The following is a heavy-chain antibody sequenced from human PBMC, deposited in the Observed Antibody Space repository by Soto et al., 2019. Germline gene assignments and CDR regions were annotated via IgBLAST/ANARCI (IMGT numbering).Heavy chain of an antibody. V-gene: IGHV3-74*01. CDR2: INSDGSST. CDR1: GFTFSNYW. Sequence: EVQVVESGGGLVQPGGSLRLSCAASGFTFSNYWMQWVRQAPGKGLVWVSRINSDGSSTSYADSVKGRFTISRDNAKNTLYLQMNSLRAEDTAVSYCARAVRSGSYPYYYYGMDVWGQGTTVTVSS. CDR3: ARAVRSGSYPYYYYGMDV. D-gene: IGHD3-10*01. J-gene: IGHJ6*02.